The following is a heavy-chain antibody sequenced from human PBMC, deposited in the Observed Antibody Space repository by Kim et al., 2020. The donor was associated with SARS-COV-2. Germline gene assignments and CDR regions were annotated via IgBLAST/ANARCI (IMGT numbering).Heavy chain of an antibody. J-gene: IGHJ4*02. CDR2: ISGSGGST. CDR1: GFTFSSSA. CDR3: AKRPAHFDY. Sequence: GGSLRLSCAVSGFTFSSSAMSWVRQAPGKGLEWFSGISGSGGSTSYADSVKGRFTISRDNSKNTLYLQMNSLRAEDTAVYYCAKRPAHFDYWGQGTLVTVSS. D-gene: IGHD2-2*01. V-gene: IGHV3-23*01.